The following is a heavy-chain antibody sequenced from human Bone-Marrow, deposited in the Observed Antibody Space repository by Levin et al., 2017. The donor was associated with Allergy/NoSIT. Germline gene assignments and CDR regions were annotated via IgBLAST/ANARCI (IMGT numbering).Heavy chain of an antibody. CDR1: GGSFSGYY. D-gene: IGHD6-19*01. CDR2: INHSGST. CDR3: ALSGRVAVAGTDGFDP. J-gene: IGHJ5*02. V-gene: IGHV4-34*01. Sequence: KSSETLSLTCAVYGGSFSGYYWSWIRQPPGKGLEWIGEINHSGSTNYNPSLKSRVTISVDTSKNQFSLKLSSVTAADTAVYYCALSGRVAVAGTDGFDPWGQGTLVTVSS.